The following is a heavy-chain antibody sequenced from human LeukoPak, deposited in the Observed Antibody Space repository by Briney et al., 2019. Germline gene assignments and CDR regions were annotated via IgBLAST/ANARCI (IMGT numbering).Heavy chain of an antibody. V-gene: IGHV3-74*01. CDR3: QAGIAAAGAIDY. J-gene: IGHJ4*02. D-gene: IGHD6-13*01. CDR1: GFTFSSYW. Sequence: GGSLRLSCAASGFTFSSYWMHWVRQAPGKGLVWVSRINSVGTSTSYADSVKGRFTISRDNAKNTLYLQMNSLRAEDTAVYYCQAGIAAAGAIDYWGQGTLVTVSS. CDR2: INSVGTST.